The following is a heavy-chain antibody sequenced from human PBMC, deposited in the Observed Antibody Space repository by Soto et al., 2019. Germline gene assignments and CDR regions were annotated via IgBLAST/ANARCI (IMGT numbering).Heavy chain of an antibody. Sequence: ASVKVSCKASGYTFTSYGISWVRQAPGQGLEWMGWISAYNGNTNYAQKLQGRVTMTTDTSTSAAYMGLRSLRSDDTAVYYCARAYYGSGSYYYYYGMDVWGQGTTVTVSS. CDR2: ISAYNGNT. J-gene: IGHJ6*02. CDR1: GYTFTSYG. D-gene: IGHD3-10*01. CDR3: ARAYYGSGSYYYYYGMDV. V-gene: IGHV1-18*01.